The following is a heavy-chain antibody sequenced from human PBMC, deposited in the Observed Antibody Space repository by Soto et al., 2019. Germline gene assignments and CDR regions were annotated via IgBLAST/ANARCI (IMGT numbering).Heavy chain of an antibody. Sequence: SAKVSCKASGATFSSYAISWVRQAPGQGLEWMGGIIPIFGTANYAQKFQGRVTITADESTSTAYMELSSLRSEDTAVYYCARDQGLGSYSFYYGMDVWGQGTTVTVSS. D-gene: IGHD3-10*01. J-gene: IGHJ6*02. CDR1: GATFSSYA. V-gene: IGHV1-69*13. CDR3: ARDQGLGSYSFYYGMDV. CDR2: IIPIFGTA.